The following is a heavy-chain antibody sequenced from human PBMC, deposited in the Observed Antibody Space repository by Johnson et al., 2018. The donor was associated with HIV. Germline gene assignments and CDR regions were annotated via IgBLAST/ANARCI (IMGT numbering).Heavy chain of an antibody. CDR2: IYSGGRT. J-gene: IGHJ3*02. CDR3: ATSVEQWLVWNAFDI. Sequence: EVQLVESGGGLIQPGGSLRLSCAASGFTVSSNYMSWVRQAPGKGLEWVSVIYSGGRTYYADSVKGRFTISRDNSKNTLYLQMNSLRAEDTAVYYCATSVEQWLVWNAFDIWGQGTMVTVSS. D-gene: IGHD6-19*01. CDR1: GFTVSSNY. V-gene: IGHV3-53*01.